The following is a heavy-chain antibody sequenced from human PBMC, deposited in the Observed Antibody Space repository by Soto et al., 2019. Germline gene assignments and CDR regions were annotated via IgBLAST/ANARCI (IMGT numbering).Heavy chain of an antibody. CDR1: GDSVSSNSAA. J-gene: IGHJ5*02. CDR2: TYYRSKWYN. V-gene: IGHV6-1*01. D-gene: IGHD3-10*01. CDR3: ASEYYYGSGSRWFDP. Sequence: PSQTLSLTCAVSGDSVSSNSAAWNWIRQSPSRGLEWLGRTYYRSKWYNDYAVSVKSLITITRDPSKNQFSLQMNSVTPEDTAVYYCASEYYYGSGSRWFDPWGQGTLVTVSS.